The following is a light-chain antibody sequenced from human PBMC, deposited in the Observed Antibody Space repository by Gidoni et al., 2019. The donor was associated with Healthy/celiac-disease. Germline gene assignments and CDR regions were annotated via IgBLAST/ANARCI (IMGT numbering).Light chain of an antibody. V-gene: IGLV6-57*04. Sequence: NFMLTQPHSVSESPENTVTISCTRSSGSIASNYVQWYQQRPGSAPTTVIYEDNQRPSGVPDRFSGSIDSSSNSASLTISGLKTEDEADYYCQSYDSSNHVVFGGGTKLTVL. CDR2: EDN. CDR3: QSYDSSNHVV. CDR1: SGSIASNY. J-gene: IGLJ2*01.